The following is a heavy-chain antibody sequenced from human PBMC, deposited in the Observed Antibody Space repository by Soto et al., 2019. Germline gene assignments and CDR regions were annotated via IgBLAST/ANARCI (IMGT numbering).Heavy chain of an antibody. Sequence: QVQLVESGGGVVQPGRSLRLSCAASGYTFSSYGMHWVRQAPGKGLEWVAVIWYDGSNKYYADSVKGRFTISRDNSKNTLYLQMNSLRAEDMAVYYCAREYYYYVDVWGKGTTVTVSS. CDR1: GYTFSSYG. CDR2: IWYDGSNK. J-gene: IGHJ6*03. V-gene: IGHV3-33*01. CDR3: AREYYYYVDV.